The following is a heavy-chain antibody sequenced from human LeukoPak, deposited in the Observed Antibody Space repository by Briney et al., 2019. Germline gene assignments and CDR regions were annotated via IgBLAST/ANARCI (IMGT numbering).Heavy chain of an antibody. D-gene: IGHD3-10*01. V-gene: IGHV4-59*01. Sequence: PSETLSLTSTVSGGSITGYFSTWIPQPPGKGLEWVGYIYYSGSTNYNPSLKSRVTIAVDTSKNQFSLRLHSVTAADTAVYYCARVFYYGSWHDAFDIWGQGTMVAVSS. CDR2: IYYSGST. CDR1: GGSITGYF. J-gene: IGHJ3*02. CDR3: ARVFYYGSWHDAFDI.